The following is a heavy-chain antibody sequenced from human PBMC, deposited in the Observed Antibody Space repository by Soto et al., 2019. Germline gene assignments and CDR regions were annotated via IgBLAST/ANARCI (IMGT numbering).Heavy chain of an antibody. CDR1: GYTFTSYG. V-gene: IGHV1-18*01. J-gene: IGHJ5*02. CDR3: ARDGVGYCSGGSCHQWFDP. Sequence: ASVKVSSKASGYTFTSYGISWVRQAPGQGLEWMGWISAYNGNTNYAQKLQGRVTMTTDTSTSTAYMELRSLRSDDTAVYYCARDGVGYCSGGSCHQWFDPWGQGTLVTVSS. D-gene: IGHD2-15*01. CDR2: ISAYNGNT.